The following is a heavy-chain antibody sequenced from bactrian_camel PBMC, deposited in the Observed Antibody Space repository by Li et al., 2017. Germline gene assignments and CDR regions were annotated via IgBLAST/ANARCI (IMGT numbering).Heavy chain of an antibody. Sequence: QVQLVESGGGSVQAGGSLRLSCAVSGATHSYLCMAWYRQAPGGECEMVSRISIGGKTRYADFVKGRFTVSQDKVENLLYLQMDNLEPEDTAVYYCAADSWTSCRGGFPGVFRFWGQGTQVTVS. CDR1: GATHSYLC. J-gene: IGHJ6*01. V-gene: IGHV3S55*01. CDR2: ISIGGKT. D-gene: IGHD2*01. CDR3: AADSWTSCRGGFPGVFRF.